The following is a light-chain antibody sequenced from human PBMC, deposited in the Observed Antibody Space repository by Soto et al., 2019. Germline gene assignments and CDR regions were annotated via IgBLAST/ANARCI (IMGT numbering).Light chain of an antibody. J-gene: IGLJ2*01. CDR1: SSNIGAGYD. V-gene: IGLV1-40*01. CDR3: QSYDSRLSGYVV. Sequence: QSVLTQPPSVSGAPGQRVTISCTGSSSNIGAGYDVHWYQQLPGTAPKLLIYGNSNRPSGVPDRFSGSKSGTSASLAITGLQVEDEADYYCQSYDSRLSGYVVFGGGTKLTVL. CDR2: GNS.